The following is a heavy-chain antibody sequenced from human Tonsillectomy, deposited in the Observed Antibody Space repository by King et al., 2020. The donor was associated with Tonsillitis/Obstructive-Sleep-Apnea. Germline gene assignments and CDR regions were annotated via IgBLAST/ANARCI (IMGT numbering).Heavy chain of an antibody. Sequence: VQLQQWGAGLLRPSETLSLTCAVFGGSFSGYFWSWIRQPPGKGLEWIGEINHSGSTNYNPSLKSRATISVDTSKNQFSLKLSSVTAADTAVYYCASDILTGNDYWGQGTLVTVSS. V-gene: IGHV4-34*01. D-gene: IGHD3-9*01. J-gene: IGHJ4*02. CDR1: GGSFSGYF. CDR3: ASDILTGNDY. CDR2: INHSGST.